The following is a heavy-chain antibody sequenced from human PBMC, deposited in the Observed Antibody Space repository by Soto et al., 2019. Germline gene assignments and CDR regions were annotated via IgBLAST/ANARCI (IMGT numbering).Heavy chain of an antibody. CDR1: GGSISSYY. CDR2: IYYSGST. CDR3: ARVGGYCSSTSCPYYYYGMDV. V-gene: IGHV4-59*07. Sequence: PSDTLYLTCTVSGGSISSYYWSWIRQPPGKGLEWIGYIYYSGSTNYNPSLKSRVTISVDTSKNQFSLKLSSVTAADTAVYYCARVGGYCSSTSCPYYYYGMDVWGQGTTVTVTS. D-gene: IGHD2-2*01. J-gene: IGHJ6*02.